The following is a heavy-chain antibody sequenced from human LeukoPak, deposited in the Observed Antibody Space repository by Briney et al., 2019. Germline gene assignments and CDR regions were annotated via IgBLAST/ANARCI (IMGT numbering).Heavy chain of an antibody. V-gene: IGHV4-59*08. CDR3: ARQRGYFDY. CDR1: GGXISSYY. CDR2: IYYSGST. Sequence: SETLSLTCTVSGGXISSYYCSWIRQPPGKGLEWIGYIYYSGSTNYNPSPKSRVTISVDTSKNQFSLKLSSVTAADTAVYYCARQRGYFDYWGQGTLVTVSS. J-gene: IGHJ4*02. D-gene: IGHD3-10*01.